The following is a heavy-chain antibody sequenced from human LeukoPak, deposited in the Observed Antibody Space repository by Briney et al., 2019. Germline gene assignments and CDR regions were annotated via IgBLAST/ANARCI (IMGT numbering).Heavy chain of an antibody. V-gene: IGHV4-38-2*01. Sequence: PSETLSLTCAVSGYSITSTYWWGWIRQTPGRGLEWIGSLHHSGSSSYSASLKSRVTISVDTSKNQFSLRLSSVTAADTAVYYCARVGGDDSTGHYSVDYWGQGTLVTVSS. CDR3: ARVGGDDSTGHYSVDY. D-gene: IGHD3-22*01. J-gene: IGHJ4*02. CDR1: GYSITSTYW. CDR2: LHHSGSS.